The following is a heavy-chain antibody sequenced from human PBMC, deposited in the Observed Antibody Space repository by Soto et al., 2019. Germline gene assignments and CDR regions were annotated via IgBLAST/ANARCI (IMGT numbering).Heavy chain of an antibody. J-gene: IGHJ4*02. Sequence: GGSLRLSCAASGFPFDAHGMAWVRQSPGKGLQWVSSINVSGALTYYIESVKGRFTISRDNSKNTLYLQMYSLRVEDTAVYYCARESDHWGQGTLVTVSS. V-gene: IGHV3-23*01. CDR1: GFPFDAHG. CDR3: ARESDH. CDR2: INVSGALT.